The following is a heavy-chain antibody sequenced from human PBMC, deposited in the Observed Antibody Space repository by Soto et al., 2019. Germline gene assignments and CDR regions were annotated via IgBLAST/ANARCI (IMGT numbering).Heavy chain of an antibody. CDR1: GFTFSSYG. V-gene: IGHV3-30*18. CDR2: ISYDGSNK. D-gene: IGHD2-15*01. CDR3: AKVGRGLLRHDY. J-gene: IGHJ4*02. Sequence: VGSLRLSCAASGFTFSSYGMHWVRQAPGKGLEWVAVISYDGSNKYYADSVKGRFTISRDNSKNTLYLQMNSLRAEDTAVYYCAKVGRGLLRHDYWGQGIMVTVSS.